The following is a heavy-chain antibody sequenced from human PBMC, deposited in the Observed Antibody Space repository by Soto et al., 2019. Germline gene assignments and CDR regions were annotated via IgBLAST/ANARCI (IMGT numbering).Heavy chain of an antibody. CDR3: AKEGPLEMATINTLNYFDY. D-gene: IGHD5-12*01. CDR1: GFTFSSYA. J-gene: IGHJ4*02. V-gene: IGHV3-23*01. Sequence: GGSLRPSCAASGFTFSSYAMSWVRQAPGKGLEWVSAISGSGGSTYYADSVKGRFTISRDNSKNTLYLQMNSLRAEDTAVYYCAKEGPLEMATINTLNYFDYWGQGTLVTVSS. CDR2: ISGSGGST.